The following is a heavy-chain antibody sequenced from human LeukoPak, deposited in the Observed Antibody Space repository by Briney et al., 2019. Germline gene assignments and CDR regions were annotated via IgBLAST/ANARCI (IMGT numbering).Heavy chain of an antibody. CDR1: GFTFSGSA. Sequence: GGSLKLSFAASGFTFSGSAMHWVRQASGKGLEWVGRIRSKANSYTTAYAASVKGRFTISRDDSKNTAYLQMNSLKTEDTAVYYCTRDCGGDCYDNYWGQGTLVTVSS. D-gene: IGHD2-21*02. CDR2: IRSKANSYTT. J-gene: IGHJ4*02. CDR3: TRDCGGDCYDNY. V-gene: IGHV3-73*01.